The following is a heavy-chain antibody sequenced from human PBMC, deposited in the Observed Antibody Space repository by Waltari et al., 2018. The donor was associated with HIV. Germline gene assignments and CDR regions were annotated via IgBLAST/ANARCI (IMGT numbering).Heavy chain of an antibody. Sequence: EVQLLESGGGLVQPGGSLRLSCATSGFTFSSYAMSWVRQAPGNGLEWGSALSGSGGRTYYGDSVKGRFTISRDNSKNTLYLQMNSLRAEDTAVYYCAKWGSSPPSRYYYYGMDVWGQGTTVTVSS. CDR2: LSGSGGRT. D-gene: IGHD6-6*01. CDR3: AKWGSSPPSRYYYYGMDV. J-gene: IGHJ6*02. CDR1: GFTFSSYA. V-gene: IGHV3-23*01.